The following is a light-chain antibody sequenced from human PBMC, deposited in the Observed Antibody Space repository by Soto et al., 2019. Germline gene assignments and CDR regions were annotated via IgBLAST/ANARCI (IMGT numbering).Light chain of an antibody. CDR1: SSDVGAFDY. CDR3: SSHTTSITHV. Sequence: QSALTQPASVSGSPGQSITISCTGSSSDVGAFDYVCWHQQHPGKAPKLLIFDVSSRPSGVSSRFSASKSGNTASLTISGLQAEDEADYYCSSHTTSITHVFGTGTKVTVL. CDR2: DVS. V-gene: IGLV2-14*03. J-gene: IGLJ1*01.